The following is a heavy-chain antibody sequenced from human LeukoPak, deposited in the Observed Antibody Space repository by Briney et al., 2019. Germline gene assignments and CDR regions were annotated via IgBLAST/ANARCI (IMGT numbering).Heavy chain of an antibody. CDR3: AREGSGSHYPPHFDS. Sequence: SETLSLTCAVYGGSFSGYYWTWIRQPPGKGLEWIGEINHGESTNYNPSLKSRVTISVDTSKNQFSLKLSSVTAADTAVYYCAREGSGSHYPPHFDSWGQGNLVTVSS. D-gene: IGHD3-10*01. CDR2: INHGEST. V-gene: IGHV4-34*01. J-gene: IGHJ4*02. CDR1: GGSFSGYY.